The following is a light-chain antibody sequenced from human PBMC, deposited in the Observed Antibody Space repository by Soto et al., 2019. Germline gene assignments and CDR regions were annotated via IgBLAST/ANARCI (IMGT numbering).Light chain of an antibody. V-gene: IGLV3-1*01. J-gene: IGLJ2*01. CDR2: QDS. Sequence: SYELTQPPSMSVSPGQTANITCSGDKLGNKYACWYQQKPGQSPVLVIYQDSKRPSGIPERFSGSNSGNTATLTISGTQAMDEADYYCQAWDSSTGVFGGGTKLTVL. CDR3: QAWDSSTGV. CDR1: KLGNKY.